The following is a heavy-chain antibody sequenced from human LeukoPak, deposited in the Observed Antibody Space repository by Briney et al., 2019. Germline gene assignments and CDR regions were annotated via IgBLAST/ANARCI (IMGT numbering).Heavy chain of an antibody. Sequence: SETLSLTCTVSGDFITNSNFYWAWIRHPTGKGLEWIGSIYYNGRSYNNPSLKSRVTTSVDTSKNQFSLRLSSVTAADTAIYYCARLTYCYDRSGYYTRGAFDIWGQGKSVTVSS. J-gene: IGHJ3*02. D-gene: IGHD3-22*01. CDR3: ARLTYCYDRSGYYTRGAFDI. CDR2: IYYNGRS. CDR1: GDFITNSNFY. V-gene: IGHV4-39*01.